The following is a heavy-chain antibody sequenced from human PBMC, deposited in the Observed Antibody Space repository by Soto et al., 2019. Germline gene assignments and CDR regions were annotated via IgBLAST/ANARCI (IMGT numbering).Heavy chain of an antibody. J-gene: IGHJ4*02. Sequence: QVQLVESGGGVVQPGRSLRLSCAASGFTFSSYAMHWVRQAPGKGLEWVAVISYDGSNKYYADSVKGRFTISRDNSKNTLYLRMNSLRAEDTAVYYCARDRVSRIAAAGTLDYWGQGTLVTVSS. CDR1: GFTFSSYA. V-gene: IGHV3-30-3*01. CDR3: ARDRVSRIAAAGTLDY. D-gene: IGHD6-13*01. CDR2: ISYDGSNK.